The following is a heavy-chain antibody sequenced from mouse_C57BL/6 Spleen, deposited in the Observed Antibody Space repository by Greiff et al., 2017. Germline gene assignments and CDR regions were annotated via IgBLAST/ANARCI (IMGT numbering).Heavy chain of an antibody. D-gene: IGHD2-1*01. CDR1: GFSLTSYA. V-gene: IGHV2-9-1*01. CDR3: ARNSDYGNYDYAMDY. Sequence: QVQLKQSGPGLVAPSQSLSITCTVSGFSLTSYAISWVRQPPGKGLEWLGVIWTGGGTNYNSALKSRLSISKDNSKSQVFLKMNSLQTDDTARYYCARNSDYGNYDYAMDYWGQGTSVTVSS. CDR2: IWTGGGT. J-gene: IGHJ4*01.